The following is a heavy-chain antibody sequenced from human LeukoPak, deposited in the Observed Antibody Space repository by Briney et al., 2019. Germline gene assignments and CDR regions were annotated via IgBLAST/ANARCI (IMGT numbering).Heavy chain of an antibody. CDR2: IRYDGSNK. CDR1: GFTFSSYG. J-gene: IGHJ6*03. Sequence: GSLRLSCAASGFTFSSYGMHWVRQAPGKGLEWVAFIRYDGSNKYYADSVKGRFTISRDNSKNTLYLQMNSLRAEDTAVYYCARDCLDIAASHYYYMDVWGKGTTVTVSS. CDR3: ARDCLDIAASHYYYMDV. V-gene: IGHV3-30*02. D-gene: IGHD6-6*01.